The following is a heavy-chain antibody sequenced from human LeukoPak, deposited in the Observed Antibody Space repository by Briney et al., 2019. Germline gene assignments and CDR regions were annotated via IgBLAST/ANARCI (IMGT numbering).Heavy chain of an antibody. CDR3: ARLRGSPPGTY. D-gene: IGHD3-10*01. J-gene: IGHJ1*01. Sequence: ASVKVSCKASGGTFSSYAISWVRQAPGQGLEWMGGIIPIFGTANYAQKFQGRVTITADESTSTAYLELSSLRSEDTAVYYCARLRGSPPGTYWGQGTLVTVSS. CDR2: IIPIFGTA. CDR1: GGTFSSYA. V-gene: IGHV1-69*13.